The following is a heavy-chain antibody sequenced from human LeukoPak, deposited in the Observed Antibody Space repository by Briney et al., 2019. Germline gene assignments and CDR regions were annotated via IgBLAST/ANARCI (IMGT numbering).Heavy chain of an antibody. J-gene: IGHJ6*03. V-gene: IGHV3-30*02. CDR1: GFTFSSYG. Sequence: GGSLRLSCAASGFTFSSYGMHWVRQAPGKGLEWVTFIRYDGSNDYYAGSVKGRFTISRDNSKNTLYLQMNSLRAEDTAVYYCAKEVVSGMDVWGKGTTVTVSS. CDR2: IRYDGSND. D-gene: IGHD1-26*01. CDR3: AKEVVSGMDV.